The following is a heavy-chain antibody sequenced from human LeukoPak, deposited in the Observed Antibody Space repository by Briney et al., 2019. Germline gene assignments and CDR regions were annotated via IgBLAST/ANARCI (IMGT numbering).Heavy chain of an antibody. Sequence: GGSLTLSCAASGIAVIGNYMSWVRQPPGKGLEWVSFISINTDTVYADSVRGRFTISRDSSKNTLFLQMNSLRDEDSAVYYCAIAQSWDELFDSWGQGTLVTVSS. D-gene: IGHD1-26*01. CDR1: GIAVIGNY. CDR2: ISINTDT. V-gene: IGHV3-53*01. J-gene: IGHJ4*02. CDR3: AIAQSWDELFDS.